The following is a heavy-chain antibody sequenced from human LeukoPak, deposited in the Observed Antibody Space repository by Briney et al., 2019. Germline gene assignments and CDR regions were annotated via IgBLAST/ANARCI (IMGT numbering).Heavy chain of an antibody. CDR3: AKASSYSSSWSPYYFDY. CDR1: GFTFSSYA. V-gene: IGHV3-23*01. Sequence: PGGSLRLSCAASGFTFSSYAMSWVRQAPGKGLEWVSAISGSGGSTYYADSVKGRLTISRDNSKNTLYLQMNSLRAEDTAVYYCAKASSYSSSWSPYYFDYWGQGTLVTVSS. D-gene: IGHD6-13*01. J-gene: IGHJ4*02. CDR2: ISGSGGST.